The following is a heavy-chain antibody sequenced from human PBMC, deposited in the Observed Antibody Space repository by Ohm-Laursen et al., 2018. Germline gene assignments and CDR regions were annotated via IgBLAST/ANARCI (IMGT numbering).Heavy chain of an antibody. CDR2: INPNSGAT. D-gene: IGHD6-13*01. CDR1: GYTFTDYY. J-gene: IGHJ4*02. CDR3: ARGGVSSWYPLDY. V-gene: IGHV1-46*01. Sequence: GASVKVPCKSSGYTFTDYYMHWVRQAPGQGLEWMGQINPNSGATKYAQKFQGRVTMTRDTSTNTVYMELTSLRSEDTAVYHCARGGVSSWYPLDYWGQGTLVTVSS.